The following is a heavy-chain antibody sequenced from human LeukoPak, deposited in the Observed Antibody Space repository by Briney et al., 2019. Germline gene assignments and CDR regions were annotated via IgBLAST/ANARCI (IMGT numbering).Heavy chain of an antibody. J-gene: IGHJ5*02. CDR2: INHSGIT. CDR3: ARSPFETNWFDP. CDR1: GGSFTDYY. Sequence: SETLSLTCTVYGGSFTDYYWNWIRQPPGKGLEWIGEINHSGITHYNPSLKSRVTISADTSKNQFSLKLNSVTAADTAVYYCARSPFETNWFDPWGQGTLVTVSS. D-gene: IGHD3-9*01. V-gene: IGHV4-34*01.